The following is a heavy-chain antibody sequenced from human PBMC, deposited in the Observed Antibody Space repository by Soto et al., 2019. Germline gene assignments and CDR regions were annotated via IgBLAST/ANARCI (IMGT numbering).Heavy chain of an antibody. CDR1: GYIFIHYY. CDR2: INPNGGST. D-gene: IGHD2-21*01. V-gene: IGHV1-46*01. J-gene: IGHJ4*02. CDR3: ARSLLQGDF. Sequence: QVQLVQSGAEVKQPGASVKLSCKASGYIFIHYYIHWVRQAPGQGLEWMAIINPNGGSTNYAQKFQGRVIVTSETSTTTVSMELNSLGSDDTAVYFCARSLLQGDFWGQGTLVTVSS.